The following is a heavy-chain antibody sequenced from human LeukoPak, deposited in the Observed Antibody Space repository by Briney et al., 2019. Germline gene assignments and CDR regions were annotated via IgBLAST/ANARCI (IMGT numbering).Heavy chain of an antibody. CDR1: GYIFTDYY. V-gene: IGHV1-24*01. Sequence: ASVKVSCKASGYIFTDYYMHWVRQAPGKGLEWMGGFDREDGETIYAQKFQGRVTMTEDTSTNTPYMELSSLTSEDTAVYYCSTAGLYDSSGSIDHWGQGTLVTVSS. CDR3: STAGLYDSSGSIDH. J-gene: IGHJ4*02. CDR2: FDREDGET. D-gene: IGHD3-22*01.